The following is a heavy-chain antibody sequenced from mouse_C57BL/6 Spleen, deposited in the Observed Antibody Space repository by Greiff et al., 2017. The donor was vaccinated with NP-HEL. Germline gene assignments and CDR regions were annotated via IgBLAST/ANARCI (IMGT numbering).Heavy chain of an antibody. V-gene: IGHV1-19*01. CDR2: INPYNGGT. CDR1: GYTFTDYY. J-gene: IGHJ4*01. Sequence: VQLQQSGPVLVKPGASVKMSCKASGYTFTDYYMNWVKQSHGKSLEWIGVINPYNGGTSYNQKFKGKATLTVDKSSSTAYMELNSLTSEDSAVYYCAQGVYYAMDYWGQGTSVTVSS. CDR3: AQGVYYAMDY.